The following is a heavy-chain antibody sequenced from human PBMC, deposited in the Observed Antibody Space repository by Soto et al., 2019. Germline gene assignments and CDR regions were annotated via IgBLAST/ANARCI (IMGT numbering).Heavy chain of an antibody. CDR1: GDSVSGNSAA. Sequence: PSQTLSLTCAISGDSVSGNSAAWNWIRQSPSRGLEWLGRTYYRSKWYNDYAVSVKSRITVTPDTSKNQFSLKLSSVTAADTAVYYCAAHRYYDSSGYYYFDYWGQGTLVTVSS. V-gene: IGHV6-1*01. CDR2: TYYRSKWYN. J-gene: IGHJ4*02. CDR3: AAHRYYDSSGYYYFDY. D-gene: IGHD3-22*01.